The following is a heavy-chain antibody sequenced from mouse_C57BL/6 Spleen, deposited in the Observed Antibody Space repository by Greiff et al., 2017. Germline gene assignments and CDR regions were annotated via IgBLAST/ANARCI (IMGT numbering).Heavy chain of an antibody. Sequence: EVHLVESEGGLVQPGSSMKLSCTASGFTFSDYYMAWVRQVPEKGLEWVANINYDGSSTYYLDSLKSRFIISRDNAKNILYLQMSSLKSEDTATYYCARVPSSTMITTRYAMDYWGQGTSVTVSS. J-gene: IGHJ4*01. V-gene: IGHV5-16*01. CDR3: ARVPSSTMITTRYAMDY. CDR2: INYDGSST. CDR1: GFTFSDYY. D-gene: IGHD2-4*01.